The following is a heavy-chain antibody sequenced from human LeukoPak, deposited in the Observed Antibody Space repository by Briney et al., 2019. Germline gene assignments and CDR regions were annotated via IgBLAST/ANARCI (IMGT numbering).Heavy chain of an antibody. D-gene: IGHD3-3*01. CDR1: GFTFSSYW. V-gene: IGHV3-7*01. Sequence: PGGSLRLSCAASGFTFSSYWMSWVRQAPGRGLEWVAIIKQDGSEKYYVDSVKGRFTISRDNAKNSLYLQMNTLRVEDTAVYYCARGHLKLEPWGQGTLVTVSS. J-gene: IGHJ5*02. CDR2: IKQDGSEK. CDR3: ARGHLKLEP.